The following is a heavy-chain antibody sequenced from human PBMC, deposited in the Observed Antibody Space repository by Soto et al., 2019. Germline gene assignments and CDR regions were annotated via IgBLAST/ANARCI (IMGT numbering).Heavy chain of an antibody. Sequence: SETLSLTCTVSGGSISSSSYYWGWIRQPPGKGLEWIGSIYYSGSTYYNPSLKSRVTISVDTSKNQFSLKLSSVTAADTAVYYCARQKSLLGYCSGGRCYIDYWGQGTRVTGS. J-gene: IGHJ4*02. CDR2: IYYSGST. CDR3: ARQKSLLGYCSGGRCYIDY. D-gene: IGHD2-15*01. V-gene: IGHV4-39*01. CDR1: GGSISSSSYY.